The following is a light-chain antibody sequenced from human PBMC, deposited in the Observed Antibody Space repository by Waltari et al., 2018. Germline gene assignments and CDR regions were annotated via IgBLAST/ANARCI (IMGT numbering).Light chain of an antibody. Sequence: SALTQPPSASGSPGQSVPISCTGTSSDIGGYKFVSWFQQHPGKAPKLVIYDVNERPSGVPDRFSGSKSGSTATLTVSGLQAEDEADYYCSSYGGKNNLIFGGGTTLTV. J-gene: IGLJ2*01. CDR3: SSYGGKNNLI. CDR2: DVN. V-gene: IGLV2-8*01. CDR1: SSDIGGYKF.